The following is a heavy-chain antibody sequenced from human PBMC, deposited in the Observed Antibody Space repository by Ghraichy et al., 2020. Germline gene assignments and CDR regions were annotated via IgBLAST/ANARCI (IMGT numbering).Heavy chain of an antibody. CDR3: ARRLATFDP. CDR1: GVTFSSLP. J-gene: IGHJ5*02. CDR2: ISGSGDST. V-gene: IGHV3-23*01. D-gene: IGHD3-3*02. Sequence: GSLRLSCAAWGVTFSSLPMSWVRQAPGKGLEWVSGISGSGDSTYYADSVKGRFTISRDNSKNTLYLEMNSLRAVDTAVYYCARRLATFDPWGQGTLVTVSS.